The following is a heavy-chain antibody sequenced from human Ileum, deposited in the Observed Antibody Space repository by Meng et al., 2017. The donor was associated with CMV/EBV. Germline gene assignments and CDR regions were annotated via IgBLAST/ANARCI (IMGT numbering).Heavy chain of an antibody. CDR3: ARAPITASRHNCFDS. J-gene: IGHJ5*01. D-gene: IGHD1-20*01. CDR2: IHHTGST. Sequence: GQPQQWGAGLLQPSGTLSPTCAVYGGSFRDYFWSWIRQPPGKGLEWIGEIHHTGSTKYNPSLKSRVTISVDTSKNQFSLRLNSVTAADTAVYFCARAPITASRHNCFDSWGQGTLVTVSS. CDR1: GGSFRDYF. V-gene: IGHV4-34*02.